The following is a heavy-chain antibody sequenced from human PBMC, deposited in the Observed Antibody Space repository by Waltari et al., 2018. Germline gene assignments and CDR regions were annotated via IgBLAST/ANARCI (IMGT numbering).Heavy chain of an antibody. CDR1: GGTFSSYA. J-gene: IGHJ3*02. Sequence: QVQLVQSGAEVKKPGSSVKVSCKASGGTFSSYAISWVRQAPGQGLEWMGGIIPIFGTANYAQKFQGRVTITADESTSTADMELSSLRSEDTAVYYCARRVYGGNSGLDAFDIWGQGTMVTVSS. D-gene: IGHD4-17*01. V-gene: IGHV1-69*12. CDR2: IIPIFGTA. CDR3: ARRVYGGNSGLDAFDI.